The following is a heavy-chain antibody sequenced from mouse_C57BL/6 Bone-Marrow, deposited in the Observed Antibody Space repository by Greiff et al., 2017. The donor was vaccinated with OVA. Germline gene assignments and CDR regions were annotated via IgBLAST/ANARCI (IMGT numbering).Heavy chain of an antibody. Sequence: EVKLVESGGGLVKPGGSLKLSCAASGFTFSSYAMSWVRQTPEKRLEWVATISDGGSYTYYPDNVKGRFTISRDNAKNNLYLQMSHLKSEDTAMYYCARGNGAISGFAYWGQGTLVTVSA. CDR2: ISDGGSYT. J-gene: IGHJ3*01. CDR1: GFTFSSYA. CDR3: ARGNGAISGFAY. V-gene: IGHV5-4*03. D-gene: IGHD2-1*01.